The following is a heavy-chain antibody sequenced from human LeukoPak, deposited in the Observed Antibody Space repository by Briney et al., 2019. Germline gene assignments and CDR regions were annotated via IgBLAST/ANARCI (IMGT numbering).Heavy chain of an antibody. CDR3: ARGGELLWFGELYEGNWFDP. D-gene: IGHD3-10*01. J-gene: IGHJ5*02. V-gene: IGHV1-8*01. CDR1: GYTFTSYD. Sequence: ASVKVSCKASGYTFTSYDINWVRQATGQGLEWMGLMNPNSGNTGYAQKFQGRVTMTRNTSISTAYMELSSLRSEDTAVYYCARGGELLWFGELYEGNWFDPWGQGTLVTVSS. CDR2: MNPNSGNT.